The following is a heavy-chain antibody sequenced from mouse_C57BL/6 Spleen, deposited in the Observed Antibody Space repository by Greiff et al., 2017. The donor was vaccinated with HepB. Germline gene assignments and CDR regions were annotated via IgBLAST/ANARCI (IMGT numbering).Heavy chain of an antibody. Sequence: VQLQQSGPELVKPGASVKISCKASGYAFSSSWVNWVKQRPGKGLEWIGRIYPGDGDTNYNGKFKGKATLTADKSSSTAYMQLSSLTSEDSAVYFCAREILLRYAMDYWGQGTSVTVSS. V-gene: IGHV1-82*01. CDR3: AREILLRYAMDY. CDR2: IYPGDGDT. J-gene: IGHJ4*01. CDR1: GYAFSSSW. D-gene: IGHD1-1*01.